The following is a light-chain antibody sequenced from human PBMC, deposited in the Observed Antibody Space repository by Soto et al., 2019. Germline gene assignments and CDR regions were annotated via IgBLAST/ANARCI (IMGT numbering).Light chain of an antibody. V-gene: IGKV1-6*01. J-gene: IGKJ1*01. CDR3: LQDYNYPWT. CDR1: QGIRND. Sequence: AIQMTQSPSSLSASVGDRVTITCRASQGIRNDLGWYQQKQGKAPKVLIYAASSLQSGVPSRFSGSGSGTDFTLTISSLQSEDFATYYCLQDYNYPWTFGQGTKVDIK. CDR2: AAS.